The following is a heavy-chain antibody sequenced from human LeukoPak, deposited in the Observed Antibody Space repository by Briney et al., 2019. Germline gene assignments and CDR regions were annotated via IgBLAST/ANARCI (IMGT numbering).Heavy chain of an antibody. D-gene: IGHD3-10*01. CDR3: ARVRYMVRGIIYFDY. V-gene: IGHV4-39*01. CDR1: GGSISNSTYY. Sequence: SETLSLTCTVSGGSISNSTYYWGWLRQPPGKGLEWIATIYYSGSTYFNPSLKSRVSKSVDTSKNQFSLKLSSVTAADTAVYYCARVRYMVRGIIYFDYWGQGTLVTVSS. CDR2: IYYSGST. J-gene: IGHJ4*02.